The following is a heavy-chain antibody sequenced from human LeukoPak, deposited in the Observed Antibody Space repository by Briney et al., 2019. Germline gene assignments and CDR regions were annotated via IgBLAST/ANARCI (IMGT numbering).Heavy chain of an antibody. D-gene: IGHD5-18*01. Sequence: GGSLRLSCAASGFTFSSYGMHWVRQAPGKGLEWVAVIWYDGTNEYYADSVKGRFTISRDNSKNTLYLQTNSLRAEDTAVYYCARGYSYRYLDYWGQGTLVTVSS. V-gene: IGHV3-33*01. CDR1: GFTFSSYG. CDR2: IWYDGTNE. J-gene: IGHJ4*02. CDR3: ARGYSYRYLDY.